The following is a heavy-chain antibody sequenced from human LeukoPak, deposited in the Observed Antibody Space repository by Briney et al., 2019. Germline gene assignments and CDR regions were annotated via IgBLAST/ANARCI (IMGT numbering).Heavy chain of an antibody. D-gene: IGHD1-26*01. V-gene: IGHV3-48*01. CDR3: AKEDYYPPFDY. CDR2: ISSSSSTI. Sequence: GGSLRLSCAASRFTSSSDSMNWVRQAPGKGLEWVSYISSSSSTIYYADSVKGRFTISRDNAKNSLYLQMNSLRAEDTAVYYCAKEDYYPPFDYWGQGTLVTVSS. J-gene: IGHJ4*02. CDR1: RFTSSSDS.